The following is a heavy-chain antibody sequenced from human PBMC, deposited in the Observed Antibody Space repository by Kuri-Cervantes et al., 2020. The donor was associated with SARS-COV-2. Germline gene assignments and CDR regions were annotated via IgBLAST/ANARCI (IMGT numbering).Heavy chain of an antibody. J-gene: IGHJ6*03. CDR3: ARDFDYYDSSGYLRGRYYYYYMDV. Sequence: SETLSLTCTVSGGSISSYYWSWIRQPAGKGLEWIGRIYTSGSTNYNPSLKSRVTMSVDTSKNQFSLKLSPVTAADAAVYYCARDFDYYDSSGYLRGRYYYYYMDVWGKGTTVTVSS. CDR2: IYTSGST. D-gene: IGHD3-22*01. CDR1: GGSISSYY. V-gene: IGHV4-4*07.